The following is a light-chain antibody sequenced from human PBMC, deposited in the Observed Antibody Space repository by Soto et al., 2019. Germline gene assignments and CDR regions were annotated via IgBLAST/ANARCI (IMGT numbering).Light chain of an antibody. V-gene: IGLV8-61*01. Sequence: QTVVTQEPSYSVSPGGTVTLTCALSSGSVSRSDFPSWYQQTPGQPPRTLIHDTDIRSSGVPDSFAGSILGNKAALTITGAQAEDESDYSCLLCMTGGISVFGGGTTLTVL. CDR3: LLCMTGGISV. J-gene: IGLJ2*01. CDR2: DTD. CDR1: SGSVSRSDF.